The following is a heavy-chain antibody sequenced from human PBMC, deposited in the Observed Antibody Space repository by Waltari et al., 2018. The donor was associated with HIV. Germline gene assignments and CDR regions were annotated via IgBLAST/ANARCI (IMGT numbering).Heavy chain of an antibody. CDR2: ISRSSVFN. J-gene: IGHJ5*02. D-gene: IGHD4-17*01. Sequence: DVQMVASGGGLVKPGGSLSLSCVGSGFTFSLFSMTWVRQSPGKGLGGVAFISRSSVFNYYPDKLKGRVTVARDNAKDSLFLQMDRLTVEDSATYYCVRDRTSDTTGDFDAWGQGIPVTVSS. V-gene: IGHV3-21*02. CDR3: VRDRTSDTTGDFDA. CDR1: GFTFSLFS.